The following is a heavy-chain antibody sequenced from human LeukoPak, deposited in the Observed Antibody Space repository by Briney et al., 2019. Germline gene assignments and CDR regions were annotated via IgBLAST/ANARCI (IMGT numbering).Heavy chain of an antibody. CDR2: IYYSGST. CDR1: GGSIGTYY. J-gene: IGHJ4*02. Sequence: SGTLSLACTVSGGSIGTYYWSWLRQPPGKGLEWIGYIYYSGSTNYNPSLKSRVTISVDTSKNQFSLKLSSVTAADTAVYYCASGEIAVAGVDYWGQGTLVTVSS. D-gene: IGHD6-19*01. V-gene: IGHV4-59*01. CDR3: ASGEIAVAGVDY.